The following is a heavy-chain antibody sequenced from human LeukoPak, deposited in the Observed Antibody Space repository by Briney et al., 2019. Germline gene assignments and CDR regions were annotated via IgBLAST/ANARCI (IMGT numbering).Heavy chain of an antibody. Sequence: SVKVSCKASGGTFSNYAISWVRQAPGQGLEWMGGIIPIFATANYAQKFQGRVTITADESTSTAYMELSSLRSEDTAVYYCARLPLRSIAVGYYGMDVWGQGTTVTVSS. D-gene: IGHD6-6*01. J-gene: IGHJ6*02. CDR1: GGTFSNYA. V-gene: IGHV1-69*13. CDR3: ARLPLRSIAVGYYGMDV. CDR2: IIPIFATA.